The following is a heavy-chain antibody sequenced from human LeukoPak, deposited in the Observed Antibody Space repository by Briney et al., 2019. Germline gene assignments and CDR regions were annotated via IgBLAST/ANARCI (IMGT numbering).Heavy chain of an antibody. CDR2: ISYDGSNK. V-gene: IGHV3-30*04. Sequence: GGFLRLSCAASGFTFSSYAMHWVRQAPGKGLEWVAVISYDGSNKYYADSVKGRFTISRDNSKNTLYLQMNSLRAEDTAVYYCARAFWYQYYFDYWGQGTLVTVSS. CDR1: GFTFSSYA. D-gene: IGHD2-2*01. CDR3: ARAFWYQYYFDY. J-gene: IGHJ4*02.